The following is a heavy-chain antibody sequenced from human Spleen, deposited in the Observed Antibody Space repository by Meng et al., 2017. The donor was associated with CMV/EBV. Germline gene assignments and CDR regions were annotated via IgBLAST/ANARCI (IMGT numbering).Heavy chain of an antibody. CDR2: INPKSGDT. Sequence: ASVKVSCKTSGYTFTGFDVHWVRQAPGQGLEWLGWINPKSGDTSYAQKFQGRVTVTRDTSISTVYMEMSRLKSDDTAVYYCARKGRGYCRTTSCFNFDNWGQGTLVTVSS. D-gene: IGHD2-2*01. J-gene: IGHJ4*02. CDR3: ARKGRGYCRTTSCFNFDN. V-gene: IGHV1-2*02. CDR1: GYTFTGFD.